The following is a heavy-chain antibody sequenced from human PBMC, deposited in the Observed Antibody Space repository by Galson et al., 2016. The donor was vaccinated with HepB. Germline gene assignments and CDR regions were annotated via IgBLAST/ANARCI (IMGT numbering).Heavy chain of an antibody. J-gene: IGHJ4*02. CDR3: VSRGAQWLVTADS. CDR1: TFMFSSYT. V-gene: IGHV3-64D*06. Sequence: SLRLSCAASTFMFSSYTMHWVRQAPGKGLEYVSAISSDGGSTYYIDSVKGRFTISRDNSKNSLYLQMTSLRTEETAGYYCVSRGAQWLVTADSWGQGTLVVVSS. D-gene: IGHD5-12*01. CDR2: ISSDGGST.